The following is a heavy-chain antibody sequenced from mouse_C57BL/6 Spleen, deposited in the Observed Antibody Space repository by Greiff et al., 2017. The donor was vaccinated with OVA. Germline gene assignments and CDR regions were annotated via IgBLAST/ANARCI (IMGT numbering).Heavy chain of an antibody. J-gene: IGHJ3*01. CDR2: IDPETGGT. Sequence: VQLQQSGAELVRPGASVTLSCKASGYTFTDYEMHWVKQTPVHGLEWIGAIDPETGGTAYNQKFKGKAIPTADKSSSTAYMELRSLTSEDSAVYYCTRGFAYWGQGTLVTVSA. CDR1: GYTFTDYE. CDR3: TRGFAY. V-gene: IGHV1-15*01.